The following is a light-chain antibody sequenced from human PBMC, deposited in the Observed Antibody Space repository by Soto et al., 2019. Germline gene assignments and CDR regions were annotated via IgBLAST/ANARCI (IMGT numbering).Light chain of an antibody. CDR2: GAS. CDR3: QQYGSSPGFT. J-gene: IGKJ3*01. Sequence: EIVLTQSPGTLSLSPGERATLSCRASQNVSSSYLAWYQQKPGQAPRLLIYGASSRATGIPDRFSGSGSGTDFTLTISRLEPEDFAVYYCQQYGSSPGFTFGPGTKVDIK. CDR1: QNVSSSY. V-gene: IGKV3-20*01.